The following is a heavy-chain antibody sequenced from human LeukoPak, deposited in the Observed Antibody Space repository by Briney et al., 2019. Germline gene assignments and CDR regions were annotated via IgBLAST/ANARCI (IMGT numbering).Heavy chain of an antibody. D-gene: IGHD2-21*01. Sequence: PGGSLRLSCAASGFTFSSYWMSWVRQAPGKGLEWVANIKQDGSEKYYVDSVKGRFTISRDNAKNSLYLQMNSLRAEDTAVYYCARDSLYCGGDCYNDYWGQGTLVTVSS. CDR3: ARDSLYCGGDCYNDY. CDR2: IKQDGSEK. J-gene: IGHJ4*02. V-gene: IGHV3-7*01. CDR1: GFTFSSYW.